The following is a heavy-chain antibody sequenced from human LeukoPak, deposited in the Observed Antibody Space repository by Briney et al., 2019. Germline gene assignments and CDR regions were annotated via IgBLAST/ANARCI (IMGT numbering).Heavy chain of an antibody. J-gene: IGHJ5*02. CDR3: AKTREHDLDDL. V-gene: IGHV1-18*04. Sequence: ASVTVSCTASGYIFTFYGITWVRQAPGQGLEWLGWISPHNGQTLYAHEVQDRVIMTTDASTTTAYMELRSLRSDDTAVYCCAKTREHDLDDLWGQGTLVTVSS. CDR1: GYIFTFYG. CDR2: ISPHNGQT. D-gene: IGHD1-26*01.